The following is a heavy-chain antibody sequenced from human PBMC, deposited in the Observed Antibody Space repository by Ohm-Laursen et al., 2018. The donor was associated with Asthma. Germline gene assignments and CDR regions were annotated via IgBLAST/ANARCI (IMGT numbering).Heavy chain of an antibody. CDR3: ARDLGLGRMDV. CDR1: GFTFSSYA. V-gene: IGHV3-23*01. CDR2: ITTSSDST. Sequence: SLRLSCTASGFTFSSYAMTWVRQAPGKGLEWVSSITTSSDSTYYADSVKGRFTISRDNAKSTLYLQMNSLRAEDTAVYYCARDLGLGRMDVWGQGTTVTVSS. J-gene: IGHJ6*02. D-gene: IGHD3-10*01.